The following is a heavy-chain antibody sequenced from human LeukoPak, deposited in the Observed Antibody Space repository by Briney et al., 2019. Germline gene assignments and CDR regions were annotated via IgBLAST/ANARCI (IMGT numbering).Heavy chain of an antibody. J-gene: IGHJ4*02. CDR1: GGSISSGSYY. D-gene: IGHD3-3*01. CDR2: IYTSRST. CDR3: AREPLRRDYDFWSGYYTTELDY. V-gene: IGHV4-61*02. Sequence: PSETLSLTCTVSGGSISSGSYYWSWIRQPAGKGLEWIGRIYTSRSTNYNPSLKSRVTISVDTSKNQFSLKLSSVTAADTAVYYCAREPLRRDYDFWSGYYTTELDYWGQGTLVTVSS.